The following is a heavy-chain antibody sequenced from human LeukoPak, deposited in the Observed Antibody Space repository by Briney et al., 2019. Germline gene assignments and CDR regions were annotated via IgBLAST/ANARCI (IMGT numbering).Heavy chain of an antibody. CDR2: IYYSGST. D-gene: IGHD3-3*01. CDR3: ARSITIFGLVNFADY. CDR1: GGSISSSSYY. Sequence: SEPLSLTCTVSGGSISSSSYYWGWIRQPPGKGLEWIGSIYYSGSTYYNPSLKSRVSISVDTSKNQFSLKLSSVTAADTAVYYCARSITIFGLVNFADYWGQGTLVTVSS. J-gene: IGHJ4*02. V-gene: IGHV4-39*01.